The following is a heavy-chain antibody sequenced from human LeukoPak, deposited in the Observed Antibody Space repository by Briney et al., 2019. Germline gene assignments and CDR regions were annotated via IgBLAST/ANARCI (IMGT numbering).Heavy chain of an antibody. Sequence: GGSLRLSCAASVFTLSSYWMSWVRQARWKGLEWVANIKQDGREKYYVDSVKGRCTISRDNDKNSLYLQMNSLRAEDTAVYYCARNGPGITIFGVVYYYYYYMDVWGKGTTVTVSS. V-gene: IGHV3-7*01. J-gene: IGHJ6*03. CDR2: IKQDGREK. CDR1: VFTLSSYW. D-gene: IGHD3-3*01. CDR3: ARNGPGITIFGVVYYYYYYMDV.